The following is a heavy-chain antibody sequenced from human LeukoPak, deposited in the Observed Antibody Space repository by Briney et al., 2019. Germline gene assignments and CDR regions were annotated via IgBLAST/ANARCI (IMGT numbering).Heavy chain of an antibody. D-gene: IGHD3-22*01. Sequence: ASVKVSCKASGYTFTGYYMHWVRQAPGQGLEWMGWINPNSGGTNYAQKFQGRVTMTRDTSISTAYMELRSLRSDDTAVYYCARDDDSSGYYYLWGQGTLVTVSS. V-gene: IGHV1-2*02. CDR3: ARDDDSSGYYYL. CDR1: GYTFTGYY. J-gene: IGHJ4*02. CDR2: INPNSGGT.